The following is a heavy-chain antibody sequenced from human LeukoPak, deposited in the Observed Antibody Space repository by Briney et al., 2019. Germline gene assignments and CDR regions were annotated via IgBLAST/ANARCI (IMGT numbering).Heavy chain of an antibody. CDR2: KNPNSGNT. D-gene: IGHD2-21*01. J-gene: IGHJ6*02. CDR1: GYTFTSYD. CDR3: AESAHTDGMDV. V-gene: IGHV1-8*01. Sequence: ASVKVSCKASGYTFTSYDINWVRQAPGQGLEWMGWKNPNSGNTGYAQKFQGRVTMTRNTSISTAYMELSSLRSEDTAVYYCAESAHTDGMDVWGQGTTVTVSS.